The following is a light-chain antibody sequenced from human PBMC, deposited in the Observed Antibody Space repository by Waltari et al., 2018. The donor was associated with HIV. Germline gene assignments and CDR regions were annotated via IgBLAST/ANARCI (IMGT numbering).Light chain of an antibody. CDR2: AAS. CDR1: RDIKNA. Sequence: ALQMTQSPSSLSSSVGDTVTITCRSSRDIKNALGWDQQKPGAAPRLLIFAASRLQSGVSSRFSGSGSGTDFTLTITNLQPEDFATYFCLQNYFNPRTFGPGTRVEF. CDR3: LQNYFNPRT. V-gene: IGKV1-6*01. J-gene: IGKJ1*01.